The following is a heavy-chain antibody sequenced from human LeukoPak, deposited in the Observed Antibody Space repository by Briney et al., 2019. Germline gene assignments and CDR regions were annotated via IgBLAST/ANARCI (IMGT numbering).Heavy chain of an antibody. V-gene: IGHV3-23*01. CDR3: AKDPLFGVVTQYNWFDP. CDR1: GFTFSSYA. D-gene: IGHD3-3*01. Sequence: PGGSLRLSCAASGFTFSSYAMSWVRQAPGKGLEWVSAISGSGGSTYYADSVKGRFTISRDNSKNTLYLQMNSLRAEDTAVYYCAKDPLFGVVTQYNWFDPWGQGTLVTVSS. J-gene: IGHJ5*02. CDR2: ISGSGGST.